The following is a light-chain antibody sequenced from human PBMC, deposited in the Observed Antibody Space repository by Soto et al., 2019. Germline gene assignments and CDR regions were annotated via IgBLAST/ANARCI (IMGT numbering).Light chain of an antibody. CDR3: QAWGTGIVV. CDR1: SGHSSNS. V-gene: IGLV4-69*01. CDR2: LKSDGGH. J-gene: IGLJ2*01. Sequence: QLVLTQSPSASASLGASVKLTCTLSSGHSSNSIAWHQQQPEKGPRYLMELKSDGGHIKGDGIPDRFSGSSSGAERYLTISSLQSADEADYYCQAWGTGIVVFGGGTQLTVL.